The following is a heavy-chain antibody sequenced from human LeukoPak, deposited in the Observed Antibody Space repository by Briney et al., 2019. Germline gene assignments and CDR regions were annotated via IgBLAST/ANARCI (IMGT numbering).Heavy chain of an antibody. J-gene: IGHJ4*02. CDR2: IYYSGST. CDR3: ASLPRGITGTKNPFDY. V-gene: IGHV4-39*01. Sequence: PSETLSLTCTVSGGSISSSSYYWGWIRQPPGKGLEWIGSIYYSGSTYYNPSLKSRVTISVDTSKNQFPLKLSSVTAADTAVYYCASLPRGITGTKNPFDYWGQGTLVTVSS. D-gene: IGHD1-20*01. CDR1: GGSISSSSYY.